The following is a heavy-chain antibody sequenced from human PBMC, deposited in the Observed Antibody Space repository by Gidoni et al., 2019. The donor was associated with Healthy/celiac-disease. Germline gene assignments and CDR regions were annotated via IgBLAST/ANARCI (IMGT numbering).Heavy chain of an antibody. CDR1: GGSNSSYY. CDR3: ARGVGAQPT. J-gene: IGHJ3*01. D-gene: IGHD1-26*01. V-gene: IGHV4-4*07. CDR2: IYTSGST. Sequence: QVQLQESGPGLVTPSEPLSLSCPVSGGSNSSYYWGWIRPPAGKGLEWIGRIYTSGSTNYNPSPKSRVTMSVDTSKNQFSLKLSSVTDADAAVYYCARGVGAQPTWGQGTMVTVSS.